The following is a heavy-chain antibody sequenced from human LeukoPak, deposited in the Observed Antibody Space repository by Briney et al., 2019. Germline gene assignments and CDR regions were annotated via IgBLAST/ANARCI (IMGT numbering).Heavy chain of an antibody. D-gene: IGHD3-10*01. J-gene: IGHJ6*03. CDR1: GFTFSSYS. CDR3: ARDALDAGRITMVRGVGYYYYYYMDV. Sequence: GGSLRLSCAASGFTFSSYSMNWVRQAPGKGLEWVSSISSSSSYIYYADSVKGRFTISRDNAKNSLYLQMNSLRAEDTAVYYCARDALDAGRITMVRGVGYYYYYYMDVWGKGTTVTISS. CDR2: ISSSSSYI. V-gene: IGHV3-21*01.